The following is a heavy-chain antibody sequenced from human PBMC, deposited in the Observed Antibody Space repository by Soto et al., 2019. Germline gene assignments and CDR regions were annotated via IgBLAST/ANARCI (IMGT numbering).Heavy chain of an antibody. D-gene: IGHD3-22*01. CDR1: GHTLTEFS. CDR2: VNPNSGNT. V-gene: IGHV1-8*01. J-gene: IGHJ4*02. Sequence: ASVKVSCKVSGHTLTEFSIHWVRQAPGKGLEWMGWVNPNSGNTDSAQKFQGRVTMTWDTSINTAYMELSSLRSEDTAVYYCARGYYDTSGYYPIDFWGQGTLVTVSS. CDR3: ARGYYDTSGYYPIDF.